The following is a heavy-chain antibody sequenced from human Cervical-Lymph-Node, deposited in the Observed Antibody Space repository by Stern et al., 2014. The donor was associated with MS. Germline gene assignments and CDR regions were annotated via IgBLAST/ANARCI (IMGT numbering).Heavy chain of an antibody. CDR2: FDPENGES. J-gene: IGHJ4*02. V-gene: IGHV1-24*01. CDR1: GSTLTDFF. Sequence: QLGQAGAEGKKPGASVKVSCKVSGSTLTDFFMHWVRQPPCTARDWMVGFDPENGESIYAQKFQGRVTMTDDTSTDTAYMELSSLRSDDTAVYYCATDYNSWVQGTLVTVSS. CDR3: ATDYNS. D-gene: IGHD3-10*01.